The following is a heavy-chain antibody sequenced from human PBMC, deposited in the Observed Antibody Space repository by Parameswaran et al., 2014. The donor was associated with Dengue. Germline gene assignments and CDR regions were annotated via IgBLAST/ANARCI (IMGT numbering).Heavy chain of an antibody. Sequence: AGGSLRLSCKGSGYSFTSYWIGWVRQMPGKGLEWMGMIYPGDSDTRYSPSLQGQVTISADKSINTAYLQWSSLKASDTAMYYCARLKTDYYYYGMDVWGQGTTVTVSS. CDR3: ARLKTDYYYYGMDV. J-gene: IGHJ6*02. V-gene: IGHV5-51*01. CDR1: GYSFTSYW. CDR2: IYPGDSDT.